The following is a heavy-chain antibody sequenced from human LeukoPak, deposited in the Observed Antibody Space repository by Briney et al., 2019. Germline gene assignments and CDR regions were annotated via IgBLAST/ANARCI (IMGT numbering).Heavy chain of an antibody. V-gene: IGHV3-21*01. D-gene: IGHD4-17*01. Sequence: GGSLRLSCAASGFTFSSYSMNWVRQAPGKGLEWVSSISSSSSYIYYADSVKGRFTISRDNAKNPLYLQMNSLRAEDTAVYYCARDDGDYSALYYGMDVWGQGTTVTVSS. CDR3: ARDDGDYSALYYGMDV. CDR1: GFTFSSYS. CDR2: ISSSSSYI. J-gene: IGHJ6*02.